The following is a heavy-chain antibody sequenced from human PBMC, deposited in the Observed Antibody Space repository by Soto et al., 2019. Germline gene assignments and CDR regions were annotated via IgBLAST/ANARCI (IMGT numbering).Heavy chain of an antibody. V-gene: IGHV4-30-4*01. CDR2: IYYSGST. CDR3: ARGGTGTTGMTDY. CDR1: GGSISSGDYY. D-gene: IGHD1-7*01. J-gene: IGHJ4*02. Sequence: QVQLQESGSGLVKPSQTLSLTCTVSGGSISSGDYYWSWIRQPPGKGLEWIGYIYYSGSTYYNPSLKSRVTISVDTSKNQFSLKLSSVTAADTAVYYCARGGTGTTGMTDYWGQGTLVTVSS.